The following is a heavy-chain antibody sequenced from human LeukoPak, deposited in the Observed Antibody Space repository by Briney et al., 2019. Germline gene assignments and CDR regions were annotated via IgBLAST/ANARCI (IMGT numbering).Heavy chain of an antibody. J-gene: IGHJ4*02. D-gene: IGHD3-22*01. Sequence: ASVNVSCKASVGTFSSYAIIWVRQAPAQGLEWMGGIIPILGTANYAQQSQGRVTITPDESTSTAYMELSSLRSEDTAVYYCARDADSSGYYSPAFFDYWGQGTLVTVSS. CDR1: VGTFSSYA. CDR3: ARDADSSGYYSPAFFDY. V-gene: IGHV1-69*01. CDR2: IIPILGTA.